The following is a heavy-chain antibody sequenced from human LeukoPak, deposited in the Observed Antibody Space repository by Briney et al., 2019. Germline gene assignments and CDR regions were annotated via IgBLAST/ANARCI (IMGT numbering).Heavy chain of an antibody. J-gene: IGHJ4*02. D-gene: IGHD2-15*01. CDR3: ARTRQSGYCSGNNCYNFDY. CDR1: GDSFSSSSYY. Sequence: SETLSLTCSVSGDSFSSSSYYWGWIRQPPGKGLEWIGSINYSGTTYYNPSLKSRVTISVDTSKNQFSLRLSSVTVADTAVYYCARTRQSGYCSGNNCYNFDYWGQGTLVTVSS. V-gene: IGHV4-39*01. CDR2: INYSGTT.